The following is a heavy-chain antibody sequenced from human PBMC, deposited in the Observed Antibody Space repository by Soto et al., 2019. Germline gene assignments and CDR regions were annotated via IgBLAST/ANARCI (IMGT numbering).Heavy chain of an antibody. CDR1: GDSVSPNSAT. Sequence: SQXLSLTCAISGDSVSPNSATWDWIRQSPSRGLEWLGRTYYRSKWDYDYAASVKGRININPDTSNNQVSLHLESVTPDDTAVYYCARLIGNSWLDSWGQGTLVTVSS. CDR2: TYYRSKWDY. V-gene: IGHV6-1*01. D-gene: IGHD2-8*01. J-gene: IGHJ5*01. CDR3: ARLIGNSWLDS.